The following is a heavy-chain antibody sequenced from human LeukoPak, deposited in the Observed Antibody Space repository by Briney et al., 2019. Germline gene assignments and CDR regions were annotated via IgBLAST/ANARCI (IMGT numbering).Heavy chain of an antibody. CDR2: INTDGRTT. D-gene: IGHD4-23*01. J-gene: IGHJ4*02. V-gene: IGHV3-74*01. CDR3: TRDYGGNSGDFDY. Sequence: GGSLRLSCAASGFIFNNYWIHWVRQVPGKGLVWVSRINTDGRTTTYADSVKGRFTISRDNAKNTVHLEMNSLRAGDTAVYYCTRDYGGNSGDFDYWGQGTLVTVSS. CDR1: GFIFNNYW.